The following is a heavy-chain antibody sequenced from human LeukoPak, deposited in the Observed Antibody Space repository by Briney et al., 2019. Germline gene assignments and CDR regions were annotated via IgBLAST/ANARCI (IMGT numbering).Heavy chain of an antibody. J-gene: IGHJ4*02. CDR2: ISYDGSNK. CDR1: GFTFSSYG. Sequence: GRSLRLSCAASGFTFSSYGMHWVRQAPGKGLEWVAVISYDGSNKYYADSVKGRFTISRDNSKNTLYLQMNSLRAEDTAVYYCVATVIRFDYWGQGTLVTVSS. V-gene: IGHV3-30*03. CDR3: VATVIRFDY. D-gene: IGHD4-17*01.